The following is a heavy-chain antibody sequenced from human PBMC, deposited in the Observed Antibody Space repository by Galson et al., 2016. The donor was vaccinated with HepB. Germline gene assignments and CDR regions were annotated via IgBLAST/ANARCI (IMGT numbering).Heavy chain of an antibody. CDR3: AREDTWEGFYYGMDV. CDR2: IKSDGTGI. D-gene: IGHD1-26*01. Sequence: SLRLSCAVSDFTVRTFWMHWVRQGPGKGLEWVSRIKSDGTGIEYVDSVKGRFTISRDNAKNTLFLQMNSLRAEDTAIYFCAREDTWEGFYYGMDVWGKGTTVTVSS. CDR1: DFTVRTFW. J-gene: IGHJ6*04. V-gene: IGHV3-74*03.